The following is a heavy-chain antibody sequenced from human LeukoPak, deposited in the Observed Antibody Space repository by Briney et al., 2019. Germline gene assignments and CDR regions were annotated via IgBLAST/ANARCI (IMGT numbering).Heavy chain of an antibody. CDR3: ARHGRYYDILTGDYKTRYYYYMDV. CDR2: IYPGDSDT. CDR1: GYSFTSYW. V-gene: IGHV5-51*01. D-gene: IGHD3-9*01. Sequence: GESLKISCKGSGYSFTSYWIGWVRQMPGKGLEWMGIIYPGDSDTRYSPSFQGQVTISADKSISTAYLQWSSLKASDSAMYYCARHGRYYDILTGDYKTRYYYYMDVWGKGTTVTISS. J-gene: IGHJ6*03.